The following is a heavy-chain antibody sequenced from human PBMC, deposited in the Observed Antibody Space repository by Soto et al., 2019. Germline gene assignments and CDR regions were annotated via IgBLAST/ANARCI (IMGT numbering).Heavy chain of an antibody. CDR2: IIPILGIA. CDR3: AREDTAIPRRNY. Sequence: QVQLVQSGAEVKKPGSSVKVSCKASGGTFSSYTISWVRQAPGQGLEWMGRIIPILGIANYAQKFDGRVTITADKSTSTAYMELSSLRSEDTAVYYCAREDTAIPRRNYWGQGTLVTVSS. CDR1: GGTFSSYT. D-gene: IGHD5-18*01. J-gene: IGHJ4*02. V-gene: IGHV1-69*08.